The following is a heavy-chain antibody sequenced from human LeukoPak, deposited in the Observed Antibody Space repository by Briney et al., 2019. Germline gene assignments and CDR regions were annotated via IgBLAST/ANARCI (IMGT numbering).Heavy chain of an antibody. J-gene: IGHJ6*02. V-gene: IGHV3-23*01. CDR2: ISGSGNS. CDR3: AKAGVPWGGMDV. D-gene: IGHD3-16*01. CDR1: GFTFSSYA. Sequence: GGSLRLSCAASGFTFSSYAMNWVRQAPGKGREWVSVISGSGNSYYSDYVKGGFTISRENSKNKSELQKNSLRAEDTAVYYCAKAGVPWGGMDVWGQGTTVTVSS.